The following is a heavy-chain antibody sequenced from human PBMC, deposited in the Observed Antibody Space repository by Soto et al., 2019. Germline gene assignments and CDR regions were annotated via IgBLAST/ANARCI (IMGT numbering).Heavy chain of an antibody. CDR1: GFTFSSYA. CDR3: AKETRGVCSGGSCYLGGY. CDR2: ISGSGGST. Sequence: EVQLLESGGGLVQPGGSLRLSCAASGFTFSSYAMSWVRQAPGKGLEWVSAISGSGGSTYYADSVKGRFTISRDNSKKPLFRKMNGRRPGDTALFYCAKETRGVCSGGSCYLGGYGGKGPLVTVPS. V-gene: IGHV3-23*01. J-gene: IGHJ4*02. D-gene: IGHD2-15*01.